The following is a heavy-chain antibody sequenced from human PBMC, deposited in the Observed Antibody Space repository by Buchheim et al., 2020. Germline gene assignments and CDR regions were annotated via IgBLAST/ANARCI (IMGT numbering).Heavy chain of an antibody. Sequence: QVQLVESGGGVVQPGGSLRLSCAASGFAFKTYGMHWVRQAPGKGLEWVAFIWFDGIHKYYADSVKGRFPISRDTFKNTLFLQMNSLRVEDTAVFYCVGDPPNSGYAFDIWGQGT. D-gene: IGHD1-26*01. CDR3: VGDPPNSGYAFDI. J-gene: IGHJ3*02. V-gene: IGHV3-33*01. CDR1: GFAFKTYG. CDR2: IWFDGIHK.